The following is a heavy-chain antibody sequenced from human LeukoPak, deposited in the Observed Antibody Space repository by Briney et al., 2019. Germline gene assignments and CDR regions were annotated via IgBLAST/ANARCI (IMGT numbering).Heavy chain of an antibody. CDR1: GGSFSGYY. J-gene: IGHJ5*02. CDR2: INHSGST. CDR3: ARGRRGITIFGVVNKLLNWFDP. Sequence: SETLSLTCAVYGGSFSGYYWSWIRQPPGKGLEWIGEINHSGSTNYNPSLKSRVTISVDTSKNQFSLKLSSVTAADTAVYYCARGRRGITIFGVVNKLLNWFDPWGQGTLATVSS. D-gene: IGHD3-3*01. V-gene: IGHV4-34*01.